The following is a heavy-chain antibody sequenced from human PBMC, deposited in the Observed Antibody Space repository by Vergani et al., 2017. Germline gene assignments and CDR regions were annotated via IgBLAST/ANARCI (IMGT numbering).Heavy chain of an antibody. V-gene: IGHV5-51*01. Sequence: EVQLVQSGAEVKKPGESLKISCQISGYSFTNYWIGWARQMPGKGLEWMGIIHPADSDTRYSPSFQGQVTIAVDKSISTAYLQRSSLRASDSAMYYCARLYGRDSSGSKYFEYWGQGTLVTVSS. CDR3: ARLYGRDSSGSKYFEY. CDR2: IHPADSDT. D-gene: IGHD3-22*01. J-gene: IGHJ4*02. CDR1: GYSFTNYW.